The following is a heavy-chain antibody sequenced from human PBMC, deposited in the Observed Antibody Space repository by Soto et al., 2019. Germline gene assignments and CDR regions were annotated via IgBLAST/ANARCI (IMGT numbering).Heavy chain of an antibody. CDR1: GFSFSGSA. Sequence: XGCLRLSCAACGFSFSGSAMHWVRQASGKGLEWVGRIRTKANSYATAYGASVKGRFTISRDDSKNTAYLQMNSLKTEDTAVYDCTRHLDPDHSDSSGFAYYYYYGMDVWGQGTTVTVSS. CDR2: IRTKANSYAT. CDR3: TRHLDPDHSDSSGFAYYYYYGMDV. J-gene: IGHJ6*02. V-gene: IGHV3-73*01. D-gene: IGHD3-22*01.